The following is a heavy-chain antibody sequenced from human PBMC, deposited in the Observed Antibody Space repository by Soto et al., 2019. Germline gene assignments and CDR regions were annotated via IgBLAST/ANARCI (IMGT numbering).Heavy chain of an antibody. J-gene: IGHJ4*02. CDR1: GYTFTSYY. V-gene: IGHV1-46*01. CDR2: INPSGGST. Sequence: QVQLVQSGAEVKKPGASVKVSCKASGYTFTSYYMHWVRQAPGQGLEWMGIINPSGGSTSYVQKFQGRVTLPRDTATSTVNMELGSVRSEDAAVYYCASDLEFGGVIVKDDYRGPGTLVTVSS. D-gene: IGHD3-16*02. CDR3: ASDLEFGGVIVKDDY.